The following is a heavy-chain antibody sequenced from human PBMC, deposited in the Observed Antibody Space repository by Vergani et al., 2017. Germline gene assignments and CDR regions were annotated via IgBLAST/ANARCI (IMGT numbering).Heavy chain of an antibody. Sequence: QVQLVQSGAEVKKPGSSVKVSCKASGGTFSSYAISWVRQAPGQGLEWMGGIIPIFGTANYALKFQGRVTITADKSTSTAYMELSSLRSEDTAVYYCARVYNWNYYYYYGMDVWGQGTTVTVSS. D-gene: IGHD1-20*01. CDR2: IIPIFGTA. CDR1: GGTFSSYA. V-gene: IGHV1-69*06. J-gene: IGHJ6*02. CDR3: ARVYNWNYYYYYGMDV.